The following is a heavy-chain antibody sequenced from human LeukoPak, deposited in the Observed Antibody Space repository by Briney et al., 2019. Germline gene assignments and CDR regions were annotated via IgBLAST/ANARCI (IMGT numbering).Heavy chain of an antibody. CDR2: IKHDGSEK. D-gene: IGHD3-3*01. V-gene: IGHV3-7*01. CDR3: ATDRGWRTSGYYLYYFEY. Sequence: GGSLRLSCATSGFIFTNYFMSWVRQAPGKGLEWVASIKHDGSEKYYVDSVRGRFTISRDNTKNSLYLQMSSLRAEDTAVYYCATDRGWRTSGYYLYYFEYWGQGTLVTFSS. J-gene: IGHJ4*02. CDR1: GFIFTNYF.